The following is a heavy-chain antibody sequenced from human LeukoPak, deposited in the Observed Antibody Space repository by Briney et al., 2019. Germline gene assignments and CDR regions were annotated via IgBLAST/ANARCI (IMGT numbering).Heavy chain of an antibody. V-gene: IGHV4-61*02. CDR2: IYTSGST. Sequence: SETLSLTCTVSGGSISSGSYYWSWIRQPAGKGLEWIGRIYTSGSTNYNPSLKSRVTISVDTSKNQFSLKLSSVTAADTAVYYCARGASSSSAIGYYYYYKDVWGKGTTVTVSS. D-gene: IGHD6-6*01. CDR1: GGSISSGSYY. J-gene: IGHJ6*03. CDR3: ARGASSSSAIGYYYYYKDV.